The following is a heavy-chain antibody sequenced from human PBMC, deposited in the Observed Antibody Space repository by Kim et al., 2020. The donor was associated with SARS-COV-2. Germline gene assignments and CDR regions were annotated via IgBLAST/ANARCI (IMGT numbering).Heavy chain of an antibody. CDR2: INHSGSN. CDR1: GGSFSGYY. CDR3: ARVRSSVEMARIGLEIDQRHRFDP. V-gene: IGHV4-34*01. Sequence: SETLSLTCAVYGGSFSGYYWSWIRRPPGKGLVWSGEINHSGSNNYNPSFKSRVTISVDTSKNQFSLKLSSVTAADTAVYYCARVRSSVEMARIGLEIDQRHRFDPWGQGTLVTVSS. J-gene: IGHJ5*02. D-gene: IGHD3-16*01.